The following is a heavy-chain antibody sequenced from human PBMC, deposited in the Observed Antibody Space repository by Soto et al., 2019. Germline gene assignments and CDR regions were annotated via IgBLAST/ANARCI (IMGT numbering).Heavy chain of an antibody. CDR1: GFTFSSYG. V-gene: IGHV3-30*18. CDR2: ISYDGSNK. D-gene: IGHD6-19*01. CDR3: AKLGTVAGPDY. Sequence: QVQLVESGGGVVQPGRSLRLSCAASGFTFSSYGMHWVRQAPGKGLEWVAVISYDGSNKYYADSVKGRFTISRDNSKNTLYLQMNSLRAEDTAVYYCAKLGTVAGPDYWGQGTLVTVSS. J-gene: IGHJ4*02.